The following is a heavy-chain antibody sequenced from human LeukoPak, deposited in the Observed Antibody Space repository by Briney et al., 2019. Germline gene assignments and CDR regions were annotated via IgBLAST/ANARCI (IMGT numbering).Heavy chain of an antibody. D-gene: IGHD3-9*01. CDR1: GGSISSSSYY. J-gene: IGHJ4*02. V-gene: IGHV4-39*01. Sequence: SDTLSLTCTVSGGSISSSSYYWGWIHQPPGKGLEWIGSIYYSGSTYYNPSLKSRVTISVDTSKNQFSLKLSSVTAADTAVYYCAILTGYPFDYWGQGTLVTVSS. CDR2: IYYSGST. CDR3: AILTGYPFDY.